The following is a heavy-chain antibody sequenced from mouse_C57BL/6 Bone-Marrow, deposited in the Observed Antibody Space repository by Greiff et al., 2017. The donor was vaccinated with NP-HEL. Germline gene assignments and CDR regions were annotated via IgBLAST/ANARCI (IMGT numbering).Heavy chain of an antibody. V-gene: IGHV5-12*01. CDR2: ISNGGGST. J-gene: IGHJ3*01. CDR3: ARHPFAY. CDR1: GFTFSDYY. Sequence: DVQLVESGGGLVQPGGSLKLSCAASGFTFSDYYMYWVRQTPEKRLEWVAYISNGGGSTYYPDTVKGRFTISRDNAKNTLYLQMSRLKSEDTAMYYCARHPFAYWGQGTLVTVSA.